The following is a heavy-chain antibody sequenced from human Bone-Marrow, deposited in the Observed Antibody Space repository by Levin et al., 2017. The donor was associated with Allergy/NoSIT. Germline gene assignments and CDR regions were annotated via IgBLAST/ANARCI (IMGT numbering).Heavy chain of an antibody. CDR1: GFTFSSYF. CDR2: INGDGTDK. J-gene: IGHJ4*02. D-gene: IGHD2/OR15-2a*01. V-gene: IGHV3-7*01. CDR3: ARVSWSGESYF. Sequence: LSLTCAASGFTFSSYFMSWVRQAPGKGLEWVANINGDGTDKYYVDSVKGRFTISRDNTKNSLYLQMSSLSVEDTAVYYCARVSWSGESYFWGQGTLVTVSS.